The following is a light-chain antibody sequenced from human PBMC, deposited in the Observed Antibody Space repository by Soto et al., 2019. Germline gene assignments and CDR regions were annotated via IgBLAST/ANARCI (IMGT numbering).Light chain of an antibody. J-gene: IGKJ1*01. CDR1: QRIGSW. CDR2: DAS. V-gene: IGKV1-5*01. CDR3: LHYYTYSPRT. Sequence: DIQMTQSPSTLSASVGDRVSITCRASQRIGSWLAWYQQKPGKVPKLLIYDASTLISGVPSRFSGTGSGTEFTLSIASLQPDDFATYYCLHYYTYSPRTFGQGTKVDIK.